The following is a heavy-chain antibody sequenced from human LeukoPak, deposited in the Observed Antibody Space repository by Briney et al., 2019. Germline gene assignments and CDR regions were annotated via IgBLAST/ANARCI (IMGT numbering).Heavy chain of an antibody. D-gene: IGHD3-16*01. Sequence: SETLSLTCAVYGGSFSGYYWSWIRQPPGKGLEWIGEINHSGSTNYNPSLKSRVTISVDTSKNQFSLKLSSVTAADTAVYYCARGRSYVGGFDYWGQGTLVTVSS. CDR2: INHSGST. CDR3: ARGRSYVGGFDY. V-gene: IGHV4-34*01. J-gene: IGHJ4*02. CDR1: GGSFSGYY.